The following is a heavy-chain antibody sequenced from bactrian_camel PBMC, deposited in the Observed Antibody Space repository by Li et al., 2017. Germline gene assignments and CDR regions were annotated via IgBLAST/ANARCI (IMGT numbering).Heavy chain of an antibody. CDR3: AAEGDYSDIDVGADFGY. V-gene: IGHV3S25*01. D-gene: IGHD4*01. Sequence: QLVESGGGLVQPGGSLRLSCATSGFTFSSYWMHWVRQAPGKGLEWVSVINSSGGTTHYADSVKGRFSISRDNAENTVILQMNRLKPEDTAVYYCAAEGDYSDIDVGADFGYWGQGTQVTVS. CDR2: INSSGGTT. J-gene: IGHJ6*01. CDR1: GFTFSSYW.